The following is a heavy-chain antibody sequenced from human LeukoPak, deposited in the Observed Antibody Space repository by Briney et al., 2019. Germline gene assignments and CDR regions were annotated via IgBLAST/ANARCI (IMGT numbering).Heavy chain of an antibody. CDR2: IKEDGSEQ. CDR3: AKDQYIYGSSPFDF. D-gene: IGHD3-10*01. J-gene: IGHJ4*02. CDR1: GFTFSSYW. V-gene: IGHV3-7*03. Sequence: GGSLRLSCAASGFTFSSYWMSWVRQAPGKGLEWVASIKEDGSEQYYVDSVKGRFTISRANAKNTLYLQMSSLRAEDTAIYYCAKDQYIYGSSPFDFWGQGTLVTVSS.